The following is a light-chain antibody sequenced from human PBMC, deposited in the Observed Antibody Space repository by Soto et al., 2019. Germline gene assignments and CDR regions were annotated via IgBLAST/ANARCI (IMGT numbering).Light chain of an antibody. CDR3: LPDHDYPRT. CDR1: QDISND. Sequence: AIQMTQPPTSLSASVGDRVIITSPASQDISNDLGWYQQKPWKAPKFLIYSATSTQSGIPSTVSGSGFGTDFTLPISSLQPEDFAPYYCLPDHDYPRTFGQGTKVEF. J-gene: IGKJ1*01. V-gene: IGKV1-6*01. CDR2: SAT.